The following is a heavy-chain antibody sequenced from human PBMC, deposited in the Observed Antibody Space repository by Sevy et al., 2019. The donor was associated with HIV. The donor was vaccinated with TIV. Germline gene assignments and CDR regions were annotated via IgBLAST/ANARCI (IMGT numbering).Heavy chain of an antibody. D-gene: IGHD3-3*01. CDR2: ISGSGGST. J-gene: IGHJ4*02. Sequence: GGSLRLSCAASGFTFSSYAMSWVRQAPGKGLEWVSAISGSGGSTYYADSVKGRFTISRDNSKNTLYLQMNSRRAEDTAVYYCAKLVAYYDFWSGYSGGLERQFYFDYWGQGTLVTVSS. CDR3: AKLVAYYDFWSGYSGGLERQFYFDY. V-gene: IGHV3-23*01. CDR1: GFTFSSYA.